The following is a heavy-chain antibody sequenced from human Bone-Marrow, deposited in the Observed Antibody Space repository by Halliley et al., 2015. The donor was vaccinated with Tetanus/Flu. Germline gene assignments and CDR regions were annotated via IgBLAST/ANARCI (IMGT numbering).Heavy chain of an antibody. D-gene: IGHD2-8*02. Sequence: QLVQSGAEVKKPGESLRISCKGSGYSFTNYWVGWVRQMPGKGLEWMGLIYPGDSDTRYSPSFQGQVTISVDKSIGTAYLQWSSLKASDTAMYYCARGGLVVNATNYFDHWGQGTLVTVSS. CDR3: ARGGLVVNATNYFDH. CDR1: GYSFTNYW. CDR2: IYPGDSDT. V-gene: IGHV5-51*01. J-gene: IGHJ4*02.